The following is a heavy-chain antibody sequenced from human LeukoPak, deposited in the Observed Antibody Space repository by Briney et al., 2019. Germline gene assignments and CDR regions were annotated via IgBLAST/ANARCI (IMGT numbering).Heavy chain of an antibody. D-gene: IGHD5-18*01. CDR1: GFTFSSYW. J-gene: IGHJ4*02. Sequence: GGSLRLSCAASGFTFSSYWMSWVRQAPGKGLEWVANIKQDGSEKYYVDSVKGRFTISRDNSKNTLYLQMNSLRPEDTAMYYCARDVGYSYGSNFDYWGQGTLVTVSS. CDR2: IKQDGSEK. V-gene: IGHV3-7*01. CDR3: ARDVGYSYGSNFDY.